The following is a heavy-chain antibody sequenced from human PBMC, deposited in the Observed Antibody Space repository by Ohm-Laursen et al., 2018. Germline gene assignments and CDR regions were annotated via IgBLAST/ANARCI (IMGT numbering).Heavy chain of an antibody. J-gene: IGHJ4*02. CDR3: ARGQYSMGH. Sequence: SLRLSCSASGFIFSDFYINWVRQAPGKGLEWVSYVDGTGSTTDYTASVKGRFTISRDNAKNSVYLQMNSLSAEDTAVYYCARGQYSMGHGGQGTRVTVSS. D-gene: IGHD6-13*01. CDR2: VDGTGSTT. V-gene: IGHV3-11*01. CDR1: GFIFSDFY.